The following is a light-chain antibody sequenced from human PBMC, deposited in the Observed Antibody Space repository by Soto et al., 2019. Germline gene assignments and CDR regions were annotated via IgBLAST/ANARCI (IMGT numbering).Light chain of an antibody. V-gene: IGKV1-5*03. J-gene: IGKJ3*01. CDR2: KAS. CDR1: QSISSW. Sequence: DIQMTQSPSTLSASVGDRVTITCRASQSISSWLAWYQQKPGKAPKLLIYKASSLESGVPSRFSGSGSGTAFTLTISSLQPDDFATYYCHQYNSYPFTFGPGTKVDIK. CDR3: HQYNSYPFT.